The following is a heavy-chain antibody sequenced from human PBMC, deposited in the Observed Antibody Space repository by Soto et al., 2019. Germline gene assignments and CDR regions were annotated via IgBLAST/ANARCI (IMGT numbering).Heavy chain of an antibody. CDR1: GGSFSGYY. Sequence: QVQLQQWGAGLLKPSETLSLTCAVYGGSFSGYYWSWIRQPPGKGLEWIGEINHSGSTNYNPSLKSRVTISVDTSKNQFSLKLSSVTAADTAVYYCARARVRAAAGKRYFDYWGQGTLVTVSS. J-gene: IGHJ4*02. CDR3: ARARVRAAAGKRYFDY. V-gene: IGHV4-34*01. CDR2: INHSGST. D-gene: IGHD6-13*01.